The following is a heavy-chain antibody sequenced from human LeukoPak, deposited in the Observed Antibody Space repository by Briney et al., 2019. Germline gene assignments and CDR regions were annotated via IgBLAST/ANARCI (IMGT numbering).Heavy chain of an antibody. Sequence: ASVKVSCKASGYTFTSYYMHWVRQATGQGLEWMGWMNPNSGNTGYAQKFQGRVTMTRNTSISTAYMELSSLRSEDTAVYYCARRRAVSGYVRYYYYYYMDVWGKGTTVTISS. CDR3: ARRRAVSGYVRYYYYYYMDV. V-gene: IGHV1-8*02. D-gene: IGHD5-12*01. CDR2: MNPNSGNT. CDR1: GYTFTSYY. J-gene: IGHJ6*03.